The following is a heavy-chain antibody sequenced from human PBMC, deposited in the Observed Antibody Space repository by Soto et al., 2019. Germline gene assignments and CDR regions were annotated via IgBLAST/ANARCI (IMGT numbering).Heavy chain of an antibody. J-gene: IGHJ4*02. D-gene: IGHD4-17*01. Sequence: QVQLQESGPGLVKPSGTLSLTCAVSSGSISSSNWWSWVRQPPGRGLEWIGEIYHSGSTNYNPSLKSRVTIAVDKSKNQFSLKLSSVTAADTAVYYCARFYYGDYGEDFDYWGQGTLVTVSS. CDR1: SGSISSSNW. CDR2: IYHSGST. V-gene: IGHV4-4*02. CDR3: ARFYYGDYGEDFDY.